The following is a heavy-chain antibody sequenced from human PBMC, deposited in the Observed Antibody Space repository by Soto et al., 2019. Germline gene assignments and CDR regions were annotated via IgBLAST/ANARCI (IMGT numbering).Heavy chain of an antibody. V-gene: IGHV1-18*01. CDR2: ISAHNGNT. Sequence: QVHLVQSGAEVKKPGASVKVSCKGSGYAFTTYGITWVRQAPGKGLEWSGWISAHNGNTNYTQKLQGRVTVTRDTSPSTAYVELRSLRSDDKAVYYCARGRYGEYWGQGALVTVSS. CDR1: GYAFTTYG. CDR3: ARGRYGEY. D-gene: IGHD3-10*01. J-gene: IGHJ4*02.